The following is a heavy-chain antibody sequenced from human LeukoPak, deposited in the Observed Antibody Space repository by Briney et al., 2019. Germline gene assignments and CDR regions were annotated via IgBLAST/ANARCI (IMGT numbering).Heavy chain of an antibody. V-gene: IGHV1-2*02. CDR3: AREGGSYQLDAFDI. CDR2: LNPTTGGT. J-gene: IGHJ3*02. D-gene: IGHD1-26*01. Sequence: ASVKVSCKASGYTFTYYYVHWMRQAPGQGLEWMGWLNPTTGGTYYAQKFQGRVTMTRDTSISTAYMELSRLRSDDTAVYYCAREGGSYQLDAFDIWGQGTMVTVSS. CDR1: GYTFTYYY.